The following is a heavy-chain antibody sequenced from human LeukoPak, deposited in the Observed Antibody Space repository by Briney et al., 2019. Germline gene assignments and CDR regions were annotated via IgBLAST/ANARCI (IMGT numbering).Heavy chain of an antibody. V-gene: IGHV1-69*04. J-gene: IGHJ3*02. Sequence: SVKVSCKASGGTFSSYAISWVRQAPGQGLEWMGRIIPILGIANYAQKFQGRVTITADKSTSTAYMELSSLRSEDTAVYYCAGNPRYYDSSGWDHAFDIWGQGTMVTVSS. D-gene: IGHD3-22*01. CDR1: GGTFSSYA. CDR3: AGNPRYYDSSGWDHAFDI. CDR2: IIPILGIA.